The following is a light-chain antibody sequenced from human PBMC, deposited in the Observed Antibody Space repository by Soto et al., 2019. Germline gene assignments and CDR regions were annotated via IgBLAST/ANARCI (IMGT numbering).Light chain of an antibody. J-gene: IGKJ1*01. Sequence: TQMAQSRPTLAASVGDRVTITCRASQSISSWLAWYQQKPAKAPKHQIYDASSLESRVPSRYSGSGSVTESNLTISSLQPDDFATYYCQQYNSYSRTFGQGTKV. CDR1: QSISSW. CDR2: DAS. CDR3: QQYNSYSRT. V-gene: IGKV1-5*01.